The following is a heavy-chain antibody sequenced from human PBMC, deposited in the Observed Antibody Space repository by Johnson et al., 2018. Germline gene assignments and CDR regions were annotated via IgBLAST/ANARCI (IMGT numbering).Heavy chain of an antibody. J-gene: IGHJ1*01. CDR1: GFTFSSYS. CDR3: ARRRGMREYFQP. D-gene: IGHD6-13*01. Sequence: VQLVQSGGGLVKPGGSLRLCCAASGFTFSSYSMNWVRQAPGKGLEWVSSISSRSSYIYYADSVKGRFTISRDNAKNSLYLQMKSLRAGDTAVYYCARRRGMREYFQPWGQGTLGTVSS. V-gene: IGHV3-21*01. CDR2: ISSRSSYI.